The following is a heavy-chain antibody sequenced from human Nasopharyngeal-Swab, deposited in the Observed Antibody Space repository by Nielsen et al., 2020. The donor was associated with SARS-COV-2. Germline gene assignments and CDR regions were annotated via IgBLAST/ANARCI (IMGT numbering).Heavy chain of an antibody. D-gene: IGHD3-16*02. J-gene: IGHJ5*02. CDR2: IYYSGST. V-gene: IGHV4-39*01. Sequence: RQAPGKGLEWIGSIYYSGSTYYNPPLKSRVTISVDTSKNQFSLKLSSVTAADTAVYYCARQENYDYVWGSYRLNWFDPWGQGTLVTVSS. CDR3: ARQENYDYVWGSYRLNWFDP.